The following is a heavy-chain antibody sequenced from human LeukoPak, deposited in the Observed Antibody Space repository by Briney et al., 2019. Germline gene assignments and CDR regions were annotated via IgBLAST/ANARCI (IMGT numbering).Heavy chain of an antibody. CDR2: ISGSGGST. D-gene: IGHD6-19*01. CDR1: GFTFSSYA. Sequence: AGGSLRLSCAASGFTFSSYAMSWVRQAPGKGLEWVSAISGSGGSTYYADSVKGRFTISRDNSKNTLYLQMNSLRAEDTAVYYCAKVQGGIAVAGMVYYYYGMDVWGQGTTVTVSS. CDR3: AKVQGGIAVAGMVYYYYGMDV. V-gene: IGHV3-23*01. J-gene: IGHJ6*02.